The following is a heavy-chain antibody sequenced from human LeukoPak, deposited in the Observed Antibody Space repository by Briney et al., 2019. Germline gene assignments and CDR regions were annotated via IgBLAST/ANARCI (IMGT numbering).Heavy chain of an antibody. CDR1: GGSISSSSYY. V-gene: IGHV4-39*01. J-gene: IGHJ4*02. CDR2: IYYSGST. Sequence: SETLSLTCTVSGGSISSSSYYWGWLRQPPGKGLEWIGSIYYSGSTYYNPSLKSRVTISVDTSKNQFSLKLSSVTAADTAVYYCARGIEDYYDSSGYYYGIYYFDYWGQGTLVTVSS. D-gene: IGHD3-22*01. CDR3: ARGIEDYYDSSGYYYGIYYFDY.